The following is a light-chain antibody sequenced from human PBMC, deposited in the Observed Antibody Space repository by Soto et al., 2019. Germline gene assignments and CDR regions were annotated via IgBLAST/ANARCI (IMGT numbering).Light chain of an antibody. Sequence: EIVLTQSPATLSLSPGEGATLSCRASQSVSTSFAWYQQKHGQAPRLLIYDASNRATGIPARFSGSGSGTDFTLTISSLEPEDFAVYYCQQRSNWPRTFGQGTKLEIK. J-gene: IGKJ2*01. V-gene: IGKV3-11*01. CDR2: DAS. CDR1: QSVSTS. CDR3: QQRSNWPRT.